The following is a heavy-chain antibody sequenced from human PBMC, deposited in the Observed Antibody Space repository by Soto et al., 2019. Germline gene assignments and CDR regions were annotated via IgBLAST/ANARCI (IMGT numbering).Heavy chain of an antibody. J-gene: IGHJ4*02. Sequence: PSETLSLTCTVSGGSIGSYYWSWIRQPPGKGLEWIGYIHYSGSTNYNPSLKSRVTISVDTSKNQFSLKLTSVTAADTAVYYCARDKITGLFDYWGQGTLVTVSS. D-gene: IGHD2-8*02. CDR3: ARDKITGLFDY. CDR2: IHYSGST. V-gene: IGHV4-59*12. CDR1: GGSIGSYY.